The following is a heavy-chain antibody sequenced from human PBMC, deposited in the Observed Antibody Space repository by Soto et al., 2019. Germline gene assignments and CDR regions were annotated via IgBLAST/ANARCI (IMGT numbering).Heavy chain of an antibody. J-gene: IGHJ4*02. Sequence: QVQLQESGPGLVKPSGTLSLTCAVSGGSISSSNWWSWVRQPPGKGLEWIGEIYHSGSTNYNPSFKSRVAMPVDKYKNPFSLHVNAVTAADTALYDCARTRARGPRFDYWGQGTPVTVSS. V-gene: IGHV4-4*02. CDR3: ARTRARGPRFDY. CDR1: GGSISSSNW. CDR2: IYHSGST. D-gene: IGHD2-2*01.